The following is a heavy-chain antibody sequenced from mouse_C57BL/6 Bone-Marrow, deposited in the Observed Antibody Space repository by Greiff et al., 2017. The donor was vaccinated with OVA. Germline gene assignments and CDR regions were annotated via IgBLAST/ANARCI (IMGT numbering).Heavy chain of an antibody. Sequence: EVQLLQSGPELVKPGASVKISCKASGYTFTDYYMTWVKQSHGKSLEWIGDINPNNGGTSYNQKFKGKATLTVDKSSSTAYMELRSLTSEDSAVYACASQGGHIVKRYYFDYWGQGTTLTVSS. CDR3: ASQGGHIVKRYYFDY. CDR2: INPNNGGT. J-gene: IGHJ2*01. D-gene: IGHD2-5*01. V-gene: IGHV1-26*01. CDR1: GYTFTDYY.